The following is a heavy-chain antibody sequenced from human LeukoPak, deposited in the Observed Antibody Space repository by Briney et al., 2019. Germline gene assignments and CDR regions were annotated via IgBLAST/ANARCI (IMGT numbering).Heavy chain of an antibody. V-gene: IGHV3-33*01. D-gene: IGHD1-26*01. CDR3: ARAPTSYYYFDY. CDR2: IWYDGSNK. Sequence: SGGSLRPSCAASGFTFSSYGMHWVRQAPGKGLEWVAVIWYDGSNKYYADSVKGRFTISRDNSKNTLYLQMNSLRAEDTAVYYCARAPTSYYYFDYWGQGTLVTVSS. J-gene: IGHJ4*02. CDR1: GFTFSSYG.